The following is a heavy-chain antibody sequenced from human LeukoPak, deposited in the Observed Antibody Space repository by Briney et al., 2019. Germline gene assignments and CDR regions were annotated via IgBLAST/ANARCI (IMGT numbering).Heavy chain of an antibody. CDR3: ARRSYDSSGYYYSFDP. J-gene: IGHJ5*02. CDR2: ISAYNGNT. CDR1: GYTFTSYG. V-gene: IGHV1-18*01. D-gene: IGHD3-22*01. Sequence: ASVKVSCEASGYTFTSYGISWVRQAPGQGLEWMGWISAYNGNTNYAQKLQGRVTMTTDTSTSTAYMELRSLRSDDTAVYYCARRSYDSSGYYYSFDPWGQGTLVTVSS.